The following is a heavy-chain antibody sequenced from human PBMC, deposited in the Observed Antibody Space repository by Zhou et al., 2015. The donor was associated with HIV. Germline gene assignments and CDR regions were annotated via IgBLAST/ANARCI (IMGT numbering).Heavy chain of an antibody. CDR3: ARTSYSSSFRTPNYYYYMDV. D-gene: IGHD6-6*01. Sequence: QVQLVQSGAEVKKPGSSVKVSCKASGGTFSSYAISWVRQAPGQGLEWMGGIIPIFGTANYAQKFQGRVTITADESTSTAYMELSSLRSEDTAVYYCARTSYSSSFRTPNYYYYMDVWGKGTTVTVSS. J-gene: IGHJ6*03. V-gene: IGHV1-69*01. CDR2: IIPIFGTA. CDR1: GGTFSSYA.